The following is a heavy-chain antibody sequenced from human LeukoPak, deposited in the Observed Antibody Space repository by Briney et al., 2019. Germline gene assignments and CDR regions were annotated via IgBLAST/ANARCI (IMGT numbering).Heavy chain of an antibody. J-gene: IGHJ6*02. CDR3: ARALKDSSGYYYHYYYGMDV. CDR1: GFTFNSYW. D-gene: IGHD3-22*01. CDR2: IKQEGSEK. V-gene: IGHV3-7*01. Sequence: GGSLSLSCAASGFTFNSYWMSWVRQAPGKGRERVAYIKQEGSEKFYVDSVKGRFTISRDNAKNSLYLQMNSLRAEDTAVYYCARALKDSSGYYYHYYYGMDVWGQGTTVTVSS.